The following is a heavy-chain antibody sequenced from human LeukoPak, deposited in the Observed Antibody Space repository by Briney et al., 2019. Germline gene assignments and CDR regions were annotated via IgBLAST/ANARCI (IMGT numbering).Heavy chain of an antibody. V-gene: IGHV1-18*01. D-gene: IGHD2-8*01. Sequence: GASVKVSCKATGYTFTNYGISWVRQAPGQGLEWLGWISPYNGNTNSAQKLQGRVTVTTDTSTSTAYMELRSLRSDDTAVYYCTRTVPDCAKGVCYDYWGQGTLVTVSS. CDR1: GYTFTNYG. CDR2: ISPYNGNT. CDR3: TRTVPDCAKGVCYDY. J-gene: IGHJ4*02.